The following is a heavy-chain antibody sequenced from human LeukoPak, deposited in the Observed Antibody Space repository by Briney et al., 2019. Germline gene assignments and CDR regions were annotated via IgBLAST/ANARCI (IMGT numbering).Heavy chain of an antibody. CDR2: IYYSGST. CDR3: ARDLPGGYGGY. V-gene: IGHV4-39*07. CDR1: GGSISSSSYY. D-gene: IGHD4-23*01. Sequence: PSETLSLTCTVSGGSISSSSYYWGWIRQPPGKGLEWIGSIYYSGSTYYNPSLKSRVTISVDTSKNQFSLKLSSVTAADTAVYYCARDLPGGYGGYWGQGTLVTVSS. J-gene: IGHJ4*02.